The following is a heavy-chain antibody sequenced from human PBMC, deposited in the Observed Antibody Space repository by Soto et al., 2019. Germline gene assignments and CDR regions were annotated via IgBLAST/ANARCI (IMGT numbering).Heavy chain of an antibody. D-gene: IGHD3-9*01. J-gene: IGHJ3*01. Sequence: PGGSLRLSCTGSGFTFGDFAMSWVRQAPGKGLEWVGFIRSKAYGGTAEYAASVKGRFTVSRDDSKSIAYLQMNSLKIEDTAVYYCSRAGHYDILTGYFSTFDFWGQGTMVTVSS. CDR2: IRSKAYGGTA. V-gene: IGHV3-49*04. CDR3: SRAGHYDILTGYFSTFDF. CDR1: GFTFGDFA.